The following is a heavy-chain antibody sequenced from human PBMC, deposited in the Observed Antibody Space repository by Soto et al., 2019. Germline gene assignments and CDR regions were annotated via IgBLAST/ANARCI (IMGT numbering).Heavy chain of an antibody. J-gene: IGHJ4*02. Sequence: SETLSLTCTVSGGSVSSGSYYWSWIRQPPGKGLEWIAYMSYSGTTNYNPSLESRVTISVDTSKNQFSLKLSSVTAVDTAVYYCARAINFDFWSGYYFDYWGQGTLVTVSS. CDR1: GGSVSSGSYY. D-gene: IGHD3-3*01. CDR3: ARAINFDFWSGYYFDY. CDR2: MSYSGTT. V-gene: IGHV4-61*01.